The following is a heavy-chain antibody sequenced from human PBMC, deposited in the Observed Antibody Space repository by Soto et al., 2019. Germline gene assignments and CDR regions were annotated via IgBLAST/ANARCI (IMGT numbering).Heavy chain of an antibody. CDR2: ISGSGGST. V-gene: IGHV3-23*01. D-gene: IGHD2-2*02. CDR3: ATSGLRVPAAIRYNWFDP. Sequence: EVQLLESGGGLVQPGGSLRLSCAASGFTFSSYAMRWVRQAPGKGLEWVSAISGSGGSTYYADSVKGRFTISRDNSKNTLYLQMNSLRAEDTAVYYCATSGLRVPAAIRYNWFDPWGQGTLVTVSS. CDR1: GFTFSSYA. J-gene: IGHJ5*02.